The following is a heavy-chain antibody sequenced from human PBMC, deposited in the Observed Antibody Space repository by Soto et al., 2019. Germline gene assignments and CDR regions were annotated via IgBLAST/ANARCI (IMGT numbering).Heavy chain of an antibody. CDR2: MDPNRGHS. Sequence: ASVKVSCKASGYNISSYDILWVRQAAGQGLEWMGWMDPNRGHSHSVQNFRGRVTMTTNISASTAYMELSGLRSDDTGVYYCARAADRSLRFLSHWAQGTLVTVSS. CDR3: ARAADRSLRFLSH. CDR1: GYNISSYD. V-gene: IGHV1-8*01. J-gene: IGHJ4*02. D-gene: IGHD3-22*01.